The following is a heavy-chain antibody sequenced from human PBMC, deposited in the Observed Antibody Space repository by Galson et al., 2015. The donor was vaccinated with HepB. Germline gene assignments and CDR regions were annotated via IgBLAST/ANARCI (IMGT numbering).Heavy chain of an antibody. J-gene: IGHJ4*02. CDR1: GYTFTSYY. CDR2: INPNDGTT. CDR3: ARRITVAGATDY. V-gene: IGHV1-46*01. D-gene: IGHD6-19*01. Sequence: SCKASGYTFTSYYMHWVRQAPGQGLEWMGIINPNDGTTSYAQKFQGRVTMTRDTSTSTVYMELSSLRSEDTALYYCARRITVAGATDYWGQGTLVIVSS.